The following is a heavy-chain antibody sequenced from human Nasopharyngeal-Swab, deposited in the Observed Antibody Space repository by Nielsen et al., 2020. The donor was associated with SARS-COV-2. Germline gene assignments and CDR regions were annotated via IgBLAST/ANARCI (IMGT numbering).Heavy chain of an antibody. CDR3: ARDQWFSHYDRYAVGYYYYGMDV. CDR1: GFTFSSYS. CDR2: ISSSSSYI. D-gene: IGHD3-22*01. J-gene: IGHJ6*02. V-gene: IGHV3-21*01. Sequence: GESLKISCAASGFTFSSYSMNWVRQAPGKGLEWVSSISSSSSYIYYADSVKGRFTISRDNAKNSLYLQMNSLRAEDTAVYYCARDQWFSHYDRYAVGYYYYGMDVWGQGTTVTVSS.